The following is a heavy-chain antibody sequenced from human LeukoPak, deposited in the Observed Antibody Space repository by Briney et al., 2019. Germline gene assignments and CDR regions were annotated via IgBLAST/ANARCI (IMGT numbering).Heavy chain of an antibody. Sequence: SETLSLTCAVSGGSISSGGYSWRWTRQPPAKGLEWNRYIYHSGSTYYNPSLKSRVTISVDRAKNQFSLKLSSVTAADTAVYYCARVYCSSTSCYRGGMDVWGQGTTVTVSS. CDR2: IYHSGST. CDR1: GGSISSGGYS. J-gene: IGHJ6*02. D-gene: IGHD2-2*01. V-gene: IGHV4-30-2*01. CDR3: ARVYCSSTSCYRGGMDV.